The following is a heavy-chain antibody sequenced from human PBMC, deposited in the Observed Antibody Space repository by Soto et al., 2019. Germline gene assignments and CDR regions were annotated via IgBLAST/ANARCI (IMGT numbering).Heavy chain of an antibody. J-gene: IGHJ4*02. Sequence: PVGSLRLSCADSGFKFSNYAMSWVRQAPGKGLEWVSLISATGGGTYYADSVKGRFTISRDNSHNTLYLQVHSLTAEDTAVYYCAKDRRAGGNSAFYFDFWGQGAQVTVSS. CDR2: ISATGGGT. V-gene: IGHV3-23*01. CDR1: GFKFSNYA. D-gene: IGHD3-16*01. CDR3: AKDRRAGGNSAFYFDF.